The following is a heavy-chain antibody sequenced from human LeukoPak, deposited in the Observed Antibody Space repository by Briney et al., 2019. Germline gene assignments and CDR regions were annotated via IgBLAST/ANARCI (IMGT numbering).Heavy chain of an antibody. CDR1: GYTFTSYD. J-gene: IGHJ6*03. D-gene: IGHD3-10*01. CDR3: AREGRLSMLRGVIDSHSYYMDV. Sequence: ASVKVSCKASGYTFTSYDINWVRQATGQGLEWMGWMNPNSGNTGYAQKFQGRVTITRNTSISTAYMELSSLRVEDTALYYCAREGRLSMLRGVIDSHSYYMDVWGKGTTVTISS. CDR2: MNPNSGNT. V-gene: IGHV1-8*03.